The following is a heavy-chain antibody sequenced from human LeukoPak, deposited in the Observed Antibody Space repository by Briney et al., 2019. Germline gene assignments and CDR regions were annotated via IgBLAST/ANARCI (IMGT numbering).Heavy chain of an antibody. V-gene: IGHV4-59*08. CDR2: IYNGRNT. Sequence: PSETLSLTCSASGASTSSRYWSWIRQSPGRTLEWIGHIYNGRNTKYNPSLTSRVTISVDTSKNQFSLRMTSVTAADTAIYYCARTTGWPGFDFWGPGALVTVSS. CDR1: GASTSSRY. J-gene: IGHJ4*02. CDR3: ARTTGWPGFDF. D-gene: IGHD6-19*01.